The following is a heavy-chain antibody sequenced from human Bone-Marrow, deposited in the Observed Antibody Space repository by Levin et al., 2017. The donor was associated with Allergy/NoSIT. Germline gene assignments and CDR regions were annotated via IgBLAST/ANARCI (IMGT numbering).Heavy chain of an antibody. CDR1: GFAFSSFA. Sequence: LSLTCAASGFAFSSFAMGWVRQAPGGGLEWVSTIGGRGDTSDYSDSVRGRFTVSRDNSNDTLFSQLSRLRPEDTATYYCAKQRGANIDFWGQGTLVTVSS. D-gene: IGHD1-26*01. CDR2: IGGRGDTS. V-gene: IGHV3-23*01. CDR3: AKQRGANIDF. J-gene: IGHJ4*02.